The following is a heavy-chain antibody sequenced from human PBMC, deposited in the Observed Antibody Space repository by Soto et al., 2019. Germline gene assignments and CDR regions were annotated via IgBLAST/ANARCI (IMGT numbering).Heavy chain of an antibody. V-gene: IGHV3-23*01. D-gene: IGHD2-15*01. Sequence: GGSLRLSCSASGFTFNSYAMSWVRQAPGKGLEWVASISGSGRSTNYADSVKGRFTISRDNSKNTLAVQMSSLRADDTAVYYCARDGGNICSGGSCYFQAPDNWGQGTLVTVSS. CDR3: ARDGGNICSGGSCYFQAPDN. CDR2: ISGSGRST. CDR1: GFTFNSYA. J-gene: IGHJ4*02.